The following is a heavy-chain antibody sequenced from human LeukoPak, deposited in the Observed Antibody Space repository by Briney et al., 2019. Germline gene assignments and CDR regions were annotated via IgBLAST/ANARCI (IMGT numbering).Heavy chain of an antibody. CDR3: VREGPSTGSNYLGTLDV. CDR1: GFTFRSYW. CDR2: INTEGTST. V-gene: IGHV3-74*01. D-gene: IGHD5-24*01. Sequence: GGSLRLSCAASGFTFRSYWMHWVRQAPGKGLVWFSRINTEGTSTTYADFVKGRFTISRDNAKNTLYLQMNSLRAEDTAVYYCVREGPSTGSNYLGTLDVWGQGTLVTVSS. J-gene: IGHJ3*01.